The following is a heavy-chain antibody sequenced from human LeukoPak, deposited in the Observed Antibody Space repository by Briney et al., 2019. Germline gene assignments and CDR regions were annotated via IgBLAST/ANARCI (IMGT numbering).Heavy chain of an antibody. V-gene: IGHV3-7*01. CDR2: IKQDGSEK. CDR1: GFTFSSYW. D-gene: IGHD6-13*01. J-gene: IGHJ4*02. Sequence: GGSLRLSCAASGFTFSSYWMSWVRQAPGKGLEWVANIKQDGSEKYYVDSVKGRFTISRDNAKNSLYLQMNSLRAEDTAVYYCARDEIPDSSSWYGNCGQGTLVSVSS. CDR3: ARDEIPDSSSWYGN.